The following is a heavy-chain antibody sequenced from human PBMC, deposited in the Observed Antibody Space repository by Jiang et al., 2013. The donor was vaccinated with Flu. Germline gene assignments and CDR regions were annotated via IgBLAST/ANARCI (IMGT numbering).Heavy chain of an antibody. Sequence: VQLVESGGGLIQPGGSLRLSCAASGFSVSNDYMSWVRQAPGKGLEWVSIIYSDGRTYYADSVKGRFTISRDNSKNTLSLQMNSLRADDTAVYYCARDLGYGGNYYWYFGLVGPWHPGHCLL. CDR1: GFSVSNDY. V-gene: IGHV3-53*01. CDR3: ARDLGYGGNYYWYFGL. CDR2: IYSDGRT. J-gene: IGHJ2*01. D-gene: IGHD4-23*01.